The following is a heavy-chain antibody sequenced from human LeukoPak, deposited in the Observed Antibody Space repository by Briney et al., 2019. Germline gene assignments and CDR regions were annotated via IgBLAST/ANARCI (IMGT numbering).Heavy chain of an antibody. CDR3: ASQDERITMVRGVIRFDY. CDR1: GGSISSSSYY. J-gene: IGHJ4*02. V-gene: IGHV4-39*01. CDR2: IYYSGST. Sequence: PSETLSLTCTVSGGSISSSSYYWGWIRQPPGKGLEWIGSIYYSGSTYYNPSLKSRVTISVGTSKNQFSLKLSSVTAADTAVYYYASQDERITMVRGVIRFDYWGQGTLVTVSS. D-gene: IGHD3-10*01.